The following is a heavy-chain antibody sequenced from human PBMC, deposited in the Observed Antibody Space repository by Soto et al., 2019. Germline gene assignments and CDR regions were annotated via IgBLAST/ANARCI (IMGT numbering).Heavy chain of an antibody. D-gene: IGHD3-22*01. J-gene: IGHJ4*02. V-gene: IGHV1-18*01. Sequence: SVKVSCKASGYTFTSYGISWVRQAPGQGLEWMGWISAYNGNTNYAQKLQGRVTMTTDTSTSTAYMELRSLRSDDTAVYYCARDQGKYYYDSSGYYWLFDYWGQGTLVTVSS. CDR3: ARDQGKYYYDSSGYYWLFDY. CDR1: GYTFTSYG. CDR2: ISAYNGNT.